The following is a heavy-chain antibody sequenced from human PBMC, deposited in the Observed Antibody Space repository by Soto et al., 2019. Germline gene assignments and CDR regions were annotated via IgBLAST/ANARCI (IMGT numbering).Heavy chain of an antibody. CDR3: GRGRSGELVIFY. D-gene: IGHD1-26*01. J-gene: IGHJ4*02. V-gene: IGHV1-2*02. Sequence: ASVKVSCKGSGYTFTGYYIHWVRQTPGQGPEWMGEISPQTGGTKYAQKYQGRVTMTRDTSITTVYMELSNLSPDDTAVYYCGRGRSGELVIFYWGQGTLVTVSS. CDR1: GYTFTGYY. CDR2: ISPQTGGT.